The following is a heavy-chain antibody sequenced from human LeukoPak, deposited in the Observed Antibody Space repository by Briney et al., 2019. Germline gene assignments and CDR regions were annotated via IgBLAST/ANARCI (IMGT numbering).Heavy chain of an antibody. Sequence: ASVKVSCKASGYTFTSYDINWVRQATGQGLEWMGWMNPNSGNTGYAQKFQGRVTMTRNTSISTAYMELSSLRSEDTAVYYCARGLRLWFGELPQPIDYWGQGTLVTVSS. CDR1: GYTFTSYD. CDR3: ARGLRLWFGELPQPIDY. J-gene: IGHJ4*02. D-gene: IGHD3-10*01. CDR2: MNPNSGNT. V-gene: IGHV1-8*01.